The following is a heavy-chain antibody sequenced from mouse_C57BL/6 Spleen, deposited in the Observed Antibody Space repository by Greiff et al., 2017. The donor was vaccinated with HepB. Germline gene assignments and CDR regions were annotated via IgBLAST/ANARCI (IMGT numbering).Heavy chain of an antibody. CDR2: IYPGSGST. D-gene: IGHD3-2*02. V-gene: IGHV1-55*01. Sequence: QVQLQQPGAELVKPGASVKMSCKASGYTFTSYWITWVKQRPGQGLEWIGDIYPGSGSTNYNEKFKSKATLTVDTSSSTAYMRLSSLTSEDSAVYYCARVETAQPWFAYWGQGTLVTVSA. CDR3: ARVETAQPWFAY. J-gene: IGHJ3*01. CDR1: GYTFTSYW.